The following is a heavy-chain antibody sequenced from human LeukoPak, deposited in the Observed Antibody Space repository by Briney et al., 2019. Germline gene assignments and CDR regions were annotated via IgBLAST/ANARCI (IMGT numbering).Heavy chain of an antibody. V-gene: IGHV3-21*01. D-gene: IGHD6-6*01. CDR2: ISSSSSYI. Sequence: GGSLRLSCAASGFTFSSYGMHWVRQAPGKGLEWVSSISSSSSYIYYADSVKGRFTISRDNAKNSLYLQVNSLRAEDTAVYYCARAPPRIAALPLYFDYWGQGTLVTVSS. CDR3: ARAPPRIAALPLYFDY. J-gene: IGHJ4*02. CDR1: GFTFSSYG.